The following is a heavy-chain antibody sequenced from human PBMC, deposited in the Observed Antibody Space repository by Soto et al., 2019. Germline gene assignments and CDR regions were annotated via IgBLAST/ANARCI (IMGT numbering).Heavy chain of an antibody. Sequence: ASVKVSCKASGYTFTSYAMHWVRQAPGQRLEWMGWINAGNGNTKYSQKFQGRVTITRDTSASTAYMELSSLRSEDTAVYYCEREGRIAAGGSLGYWGQGPLDIVSS. V-gene: IGHV1-3*01. J-gene: IGHJ4*02. CDR1: GYTFTSYA. D-gene: IGHD6-13*01. CDR3: EREGRIAAGGSLGY. CDR2: INAGNGNT.